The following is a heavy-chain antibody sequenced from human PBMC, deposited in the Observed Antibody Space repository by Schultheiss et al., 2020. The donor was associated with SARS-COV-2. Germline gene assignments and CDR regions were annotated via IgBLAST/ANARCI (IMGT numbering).Heavy chain of an antibody. CDR3: ARDAGDFDAFDI. Sequence: GGSLRLSCAASGFTFSSYSMNWVRQAPGKGLEWVSGISWNSGSTYYADSVKGRFTISRDNAKNSLYLQMNSLRAEDTAVYYCARDAGDFDAFDIWGQGTMVTVSS. V-gene: IGHV3-21*04. J-gene: IGHJ3*02. CDR1: GFTFSSYS. D-gene: IGHD2-21*02. CDR2: ISWNSGST.